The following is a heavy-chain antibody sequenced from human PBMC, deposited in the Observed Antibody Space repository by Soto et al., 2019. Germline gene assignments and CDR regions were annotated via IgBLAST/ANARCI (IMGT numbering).Heavy chain of an antibody. CDR3: AQVAYSSSSVGMDV. Sequence: EVQLLESGGGLVQPGRSLRLSCAASGFTFSSYAMSWVRQAPGKGLEWVSAISGSGGSTYYADSVKGRFTISRDNSKNTRYLQMNILRAEDTAVYYCAQVAYSSSSVGMDVWGQGTTVTVSS. CDR1: GFTFSSYA. CDR2: ISGSGGST. D-gene: IGHD6-13*01. J-gene: IGHJ6*02. V-gene: IGHV3-23*01.